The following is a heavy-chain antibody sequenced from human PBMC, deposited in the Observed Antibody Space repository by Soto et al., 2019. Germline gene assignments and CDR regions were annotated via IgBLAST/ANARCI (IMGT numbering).Heavy chain of an antibody. CDR1: GGSMSDYY. Sequence: PSETLSLTCTVSGGSMSDYYWSWIRQPPGKGLEWIGNIYFSGSINYNPSLKSRVTISGDSSKNQFSLKLNSLTAADTAVYYCAGRLGELSLFDYWGQGTLVTVS. CDR2: IYFSGSI. D-gene: IGHD3-16*02. J-gene: IGHJ4*02. V-gene: IGHV4-59*01. CDR3: AGRLGELSLFDY.